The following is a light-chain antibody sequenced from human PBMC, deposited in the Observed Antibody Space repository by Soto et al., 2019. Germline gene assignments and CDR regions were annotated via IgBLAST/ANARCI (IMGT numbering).Light chain of an antibody. Sequence: QSALTQPASVSGSPGQSITISCTGTSSDVGGYNYVSWYQQHPGKAPKLMIYEVSNRPSWVSHRFSGAKSGNTASLTISGLQAEDEADYYCSSYTISSRLEGVFGGGTKVTVL. CDR2: EVS. V-gene: IGLV2-14*01. J-gene: IGLJ3*02. CDR3: SSYTISSRLEGV. CDR1: SSDVGGYNY.